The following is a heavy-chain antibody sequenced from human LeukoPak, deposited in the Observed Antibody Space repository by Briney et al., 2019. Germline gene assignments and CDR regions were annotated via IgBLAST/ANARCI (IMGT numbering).Heavy chain of an antibody. CDR3: ARGVSLWNGDS. CDR1: GFTFSTEW. D-gene: IGHD1-1*01. J-gene: IGHJ4*02. V-gene: IGHV3-7*01. Sequence: GGSLRLSCAVSGFTFSTEWMTWVRQAPGKGLEWVANIKPDGSDKYYVGSVKGRFTISRDNAKNSLYLQMNTLRAEDTAVYYCARGVSLWNGDSWGQGTLVSVSS. CDR2: IKPDGSDK.